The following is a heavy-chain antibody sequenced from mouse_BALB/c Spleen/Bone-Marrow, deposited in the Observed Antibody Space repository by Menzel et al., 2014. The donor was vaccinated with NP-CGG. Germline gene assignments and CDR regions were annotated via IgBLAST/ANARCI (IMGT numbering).Heavy chain of an antibody. CDR1: GFTFSSYG. J-gene: IGHJ4*01. CDR2: ISGGGSYT. CDR3: ARQNGNYGYYYAMDY. Sequence: EVQLQESGGGLVKPGGSLKLSCAAPGFTFSSYGMSWVRQTPEKRLEWVATISGGGSYTYYPDSVKGRFTISRDSAKNNLYLQMSSLRSEDTALYYCARQNGNYGYYYAMDYWGQGTSVTVSS. D-gene: IGHD2-1*01. V-gene: IGHV5-9-2*01.